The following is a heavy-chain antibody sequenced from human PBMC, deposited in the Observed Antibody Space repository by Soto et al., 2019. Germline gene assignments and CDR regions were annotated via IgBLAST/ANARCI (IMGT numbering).Heavy chain of an antibody. Sequence: GGSLRLSCAASGFTFSSYAMSWVRQAPGKGLEWVSAISGSGGSTYYADSVKGRFTISRDNSKNTLYLQMNSLRAEDTAVYYCAKEGIGMVRGVYYYYMDVWGKGTTVTVSS. D-gene: IGHD3-10*01. CDR2: ISGSGGST. CDR1: GFTFSSYA. V-gene: IGHV3-23*01. J-gene: IGHJ6*03. CDR3: AKEGIGMVRGVYYYYMDV.